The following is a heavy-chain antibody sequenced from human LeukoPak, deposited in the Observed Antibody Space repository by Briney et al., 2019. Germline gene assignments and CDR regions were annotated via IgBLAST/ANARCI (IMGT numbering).Heavy chain of an antibody. CDR3: ASRRYFNYYYYMGV. CDR1: GGSFSGYY. Sequence: SETLSLTCAVYGGSFSGYYWSWIRQPPGKGLEWIGEINHSGSTNYNPSLKSRVTISVDTSKNQFSLKLSSVTAADTAVYYCASRRYFNYYYYMGVWGKGTTVTISS. D-gene: IGHD3-9*01. V-gene: IGHV4-34*01. J-gene: IGHJ6*03. CDR2: INHSGST.